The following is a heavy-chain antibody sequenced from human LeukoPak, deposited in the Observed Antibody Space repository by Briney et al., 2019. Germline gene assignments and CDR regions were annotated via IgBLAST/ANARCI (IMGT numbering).Heavy chain of an antibody. Sequence: ASVKVSCKASGYTFINFGISWVRQAPGQGLEWMGWISGNNDHPHYGQKFQGRLTVTTDSSTSTAYMERRNLRSDYTAVMACASDGTRTDDYWGQGTLVTVSS. CDR2: ISGNNDHP. D-gene: IGHD1-26*01. J-gene: IGHJ4*02. V-gene: IGHV1-18*04. CDR3: ASDGTRTDDY. CDR1: GYTFINFG.